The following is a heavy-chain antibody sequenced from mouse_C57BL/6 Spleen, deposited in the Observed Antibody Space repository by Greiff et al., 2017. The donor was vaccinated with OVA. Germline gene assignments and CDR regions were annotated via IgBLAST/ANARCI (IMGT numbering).Heavy chain of an antibody. V-gene: IGHV1-82*01. CDR1: GYAFSSSW. Sequence: VQLVESGPELVKPGASVKISCKASGYAFSSSWMNWVKQRPGKGLEWIGRIYPGDGDTNYNGKFKGKATLTADKSSSTAYMQLSSLTSEDSAVYFCARGGVYGNEDYWGQGTTLTVSS. CDR2: IYPGDGDT. J-gene: IGHJ2*01. D-gene: IGHD2-10*02. CDR3: ARGGVYGNEDY.